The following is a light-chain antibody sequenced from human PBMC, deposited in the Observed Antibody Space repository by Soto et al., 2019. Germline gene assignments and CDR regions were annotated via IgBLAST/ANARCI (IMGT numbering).Light chain of an antibody. J-gene: IGKJ5*01. CDR1: QGISSW. Sequence: DIRITLSPSSVSAPVGNMLAITCRARQGISSWLAWYQQKPGTGPKPLIYVASSLQSGVPYRFSCSGTGTDITVTISSLQHEDFETYYCQQANSFPNTVGHGTRREI. CDR3: QQANSFPNT. CDR2: VAS. V-gene: IGKV1-12*01.